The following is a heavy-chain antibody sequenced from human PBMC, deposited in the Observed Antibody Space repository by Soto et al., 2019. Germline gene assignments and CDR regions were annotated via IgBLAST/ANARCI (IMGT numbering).Heavy chain of an antibody. CDR1: GFTFSSYG. Sequence: QVQLVESGGGVVQPGRSLRLSCAASGFTFSSYGMHWVRQAPGKGLEWVAVISYDGSNKYYADSVKGRFTISRDNSKNTLYLQMNSLRAEATAVYYCAKALASVVVNPAPDYWGQGTLVTVSS. CDR3: AKALASVVVNPAPDY. CDR2: ISYDGSNK. V-gene: IGHV3-30*18. D-gene: IGHD3-22*01. J-gene: IGHJ4*02.